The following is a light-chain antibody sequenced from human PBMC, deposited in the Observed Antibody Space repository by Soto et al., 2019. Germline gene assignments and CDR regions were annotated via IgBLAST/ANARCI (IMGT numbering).Light chain of an antibody. CDR2: KAT. CDR1: QSISSW. V-gene: IGKV1-5*03. J-gene: IGKJ3*01. Sequence: DIQMTQSPSTLSASVGDRVTITCRASQSISSWLAWYQQKPGKAPKLLIYKATTLDSGVPSRFSGSGCGTVFTLTSSSLQPDDFATYYCQQYDSYSLSFGPGTKVEIK. CDR3: QQYDSYSLS.